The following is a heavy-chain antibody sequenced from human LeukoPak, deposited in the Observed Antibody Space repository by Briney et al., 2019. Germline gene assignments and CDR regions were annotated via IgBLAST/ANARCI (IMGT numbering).Heavy chain of an antibody. CDR3: AGRGQRYFRD. CDR2: IYGIENT. Sequence: PSETLSLTCSISADSITSGYWSWIRQPPGKGLEWIGYIYGIENTDYNPSLKSRVTISLDTSKNQLSLNPTAVTAADTAVYYCAGRGQRYFRDWGQGTLVTVSS. V-gene: IGHV4-59*08. CDR1: ADSITSGY. D-gene: IGHD3-9*01. J-gene: IGHJ1*01.